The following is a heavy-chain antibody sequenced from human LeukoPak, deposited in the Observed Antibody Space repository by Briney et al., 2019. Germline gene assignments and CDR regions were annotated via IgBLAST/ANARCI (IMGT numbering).Heavy chain of an antibody. D-gene: IGHD3-22*01. V-gene: IGHV1-46*01. J-gene: IGHJ3*02. CDR3: ARELRGYGAFDI. CDR1: GYTFTSYY. CDR2: INPSGGST. Sequence: GASVKVSCKASGYTFTSYYMHWVRQAPGQGLERMGIINPSGGSTSYAQKFQGRVTTTRDMSTSTVYMELSSLRSEDTAVYYCARELRGYGAFDIWGQGTMVTVSS.